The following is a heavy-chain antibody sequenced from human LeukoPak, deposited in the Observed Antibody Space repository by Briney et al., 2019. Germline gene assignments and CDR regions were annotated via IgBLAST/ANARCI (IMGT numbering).Heavy chain of an antibody. Sequence: PSETLSLTCAVYGGSFSGYYWSWIRQPPGKGLEWIGEINHSGSTNYNPSLESRVTISVDTSKNQFSLKLSSVTAADTAVYYCARPSYYYGSGSYYKGRYYFDYWGQGTLVTVSS. CDR3: ARPSYYYGSGSYYKGRYYFDY. J-gene: IGHJ4*02. CDR2: INHSGST. D-gene: IGHD3-10*01. V-gene: IGHV4-34*01. CDR1: GGSFSGYY.